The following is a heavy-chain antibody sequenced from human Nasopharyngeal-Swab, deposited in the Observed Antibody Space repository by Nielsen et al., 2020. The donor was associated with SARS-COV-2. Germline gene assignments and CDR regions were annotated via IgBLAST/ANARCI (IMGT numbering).Heavy chain of an antibody. CDR3: ATELLWFGPYGMDV. Sequence: GESLKISCAASGFIFSNYGMHWVRQAPGKGLEWVAVISYDGSNKYYADSVKGRFTISRDNSKNTLYLQMNSLRAEDTAVYYCATELLWFGPYGMDVWGQGTTVTVSS. CDR2: ISYDGSNK. J-gene: IGHJ6*02. D-gene: IGHD3-10*01. CDR1: GFIFSNYG. V-gene: IGHV3-30*03.